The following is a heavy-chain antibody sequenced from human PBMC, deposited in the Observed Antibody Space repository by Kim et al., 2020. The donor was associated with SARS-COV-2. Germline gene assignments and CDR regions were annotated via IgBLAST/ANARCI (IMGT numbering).Heavy chain of an antibody. CDR3: ARAGRRRITIFGVVGAFDI. Sequence: SETLSLTCTVSGGSISSGGYYWSWIRQHPGKGLEWIGYIYYSGSTYYNPSLKSRVTISVDTSKNQFSLKLSSVTAAETAVYYCARAGRRRITIFGVVGAFDIWGQGTMVTVSS. V-gene: IGHV4-31*03. CDR1: GGSISSGGYY. CDR2: IYYSGST. J-gene: IGHJ3*02. D-gene: IGHD3-3*01.